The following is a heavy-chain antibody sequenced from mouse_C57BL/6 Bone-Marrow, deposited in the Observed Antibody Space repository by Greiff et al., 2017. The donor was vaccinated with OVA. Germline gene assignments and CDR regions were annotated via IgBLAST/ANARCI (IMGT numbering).Heavy chain of an antibody. J-gene: IGHJ4*01. CDR3: ARPNSNYGAMDY. CDR2: ISGGGGNT. Sequence: LVESGGGLVKPGGSLKLSCAASGFTFSSYTMSWVRQTPEKRLEWVATISGGGGNTYYPDSVKGRFTISRDNAKNTLYLQMSSLRSEDTALYYCARPNSNYGAMDYWGQGTSVTVSS. D-gene: IGHD2-5*01. V-gene: IGHV5-9*01. CDR1: GFTFSSYT.